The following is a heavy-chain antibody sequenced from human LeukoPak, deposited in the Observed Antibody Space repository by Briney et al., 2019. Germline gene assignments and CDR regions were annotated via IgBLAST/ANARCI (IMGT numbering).Heavy chain of an antibody. CDR2: IRYDGSKK. CDR3: AKVGANDAFDI. D-gene: IGHD1-26*01. J-gene: IGHJ3*02. CDR1: GFTFSSYD. Sequence: GGSLRLSCAASGFTFSSYDMHWVRQGPGKGLEWVAFIRYDGSKKYYADSVKGRITISRDNSKNTLYLQMNSLRAEDTAVYYCAKVGANDAFDIWGQGTMVTVSS. V-gene: IGHV3-30*02.